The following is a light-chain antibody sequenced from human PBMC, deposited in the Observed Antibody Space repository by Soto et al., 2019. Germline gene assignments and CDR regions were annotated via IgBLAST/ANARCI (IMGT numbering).Light chain of an antibody. Sequence: EIVLTQSPGTLSLSPGERATLSCRASQSVSSSYLAWHQQKPGQAPRLLIYDASSSATGIPDRFSGSGSGKDFTLNISRMEPEDLAVYYCQQYGSSPYTFGQGTKLEIK. CDR3: QQYGSSPYT. J-gene: IGKJ2*01. CDR1: QSVSSSY. V-gene: IGKV3-20*01. CDR2: DAS.